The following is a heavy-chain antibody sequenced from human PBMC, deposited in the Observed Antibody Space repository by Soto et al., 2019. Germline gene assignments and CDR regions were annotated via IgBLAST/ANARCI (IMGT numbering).Heavy chain of an antibody. V-gene: IGHV2-5*02. J-gene: IGHJ5*02. D-gene: IGHD2-15*01. CDR2: IYWDDDK. Sequence: SGPTLVNPTQTLTLTCTFSGFSLSTSGVGVGWIRQPPGKALEWLALIYWDDDKRYSPSLKSRLTITKDTSKNQVVLTMTNMDPVDTATYYCAHKVQACSGGSCYSGLVAGRGGDDNWFDPWGQGTLVTVSS. CDR1: GFSLSTSGVG. CDR3: AHKVQACSGGSCYSGLVAGRGGDDNWFDP.